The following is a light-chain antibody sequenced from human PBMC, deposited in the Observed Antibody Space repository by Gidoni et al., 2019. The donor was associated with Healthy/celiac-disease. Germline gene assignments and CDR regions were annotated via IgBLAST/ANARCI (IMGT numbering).Light chain of an antibody. CDR3: QQRSNWPRVYT. J-gene: IGKJ2*01. V-gene: IGKV3-11*01. Sequence: EIVLTQSPATLSLSPGERATLSCRASQSVSSYLAWYQQKPGQAPRLLIYDASNRATGIPARFSGSWSGTDFTLPISSLEPEDFAVYYCQQRSNWPRVYTFGQGTKLEIK. CDR1: QSVSSY. CDR2: DAS.